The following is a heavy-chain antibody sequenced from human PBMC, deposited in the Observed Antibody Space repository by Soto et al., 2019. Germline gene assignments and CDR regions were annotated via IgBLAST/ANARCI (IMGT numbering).Heavy chain of an antibody. J-gene: IGHJ3*02. CDR1: GFTFSSYS. V-gene: IGHV3-21*01. Sequence: EVQLVESGGGLVKPGGSLRLSCAASGFTFSSYSMNWVRQAPGKGLEWVSSISSSSSYIYYADSVKGRFTISRDNAXNXXYLQMNSLRAEDTAVYYCAFAGSGSYSYVPDAFDIWGQGTMVTVSS. CDR2: ISSSSSYI. D-gene: IGHD3-10*01. CDR3: AFAGSGSYSYVPDAFDI.